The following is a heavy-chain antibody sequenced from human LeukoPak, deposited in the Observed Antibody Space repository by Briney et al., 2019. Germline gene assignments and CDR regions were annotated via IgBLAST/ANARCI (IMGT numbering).Heavy chain of an antibody. CDR1: GFTFSDYY. CDR3: ARDIHAVGARVISLAFDI. CDR2: ISSSGSTI. D-gene: IGHD1-26*01. Sequence: GGSLRLSCAASGFTFSDYYMSWIRQAPGKGLEWVSYISSSGSTIYYADSVKGRFTISRDNAKNSLYLQMNSLRAEDTAVYYCARDIHAVGARVISLAFDIWGQGTMVTVSS. V-gene: IGHV3-11*01. J-gene: IGHJ3*02.